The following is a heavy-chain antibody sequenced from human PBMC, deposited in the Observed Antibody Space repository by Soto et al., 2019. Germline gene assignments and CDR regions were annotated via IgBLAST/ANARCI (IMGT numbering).Heavy chain of an antibody. CDR1: GFTFTTYS. J-gene: IGHJ3*02. CDR3: AKCMQAYWNYDAHHI. V-gene: IGHV3-23*01. Sequence: GSLRLSCAASGFTFTTYSMTWVRQAPGKGLEWVAHITATGATTYYADSVKGRFTISRDTSKNTLYLQMNSLRAEDTALYYCAKCMQAYWNYDAHHIWGQGTMVTV. CDR2: ITATGATT. D-gene: IGHD1-7*01.